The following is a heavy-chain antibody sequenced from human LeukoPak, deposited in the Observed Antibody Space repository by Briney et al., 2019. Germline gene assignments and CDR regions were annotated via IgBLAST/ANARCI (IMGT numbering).Heavy chain of an antibody. V-gene: IGHV4-39*07. J-gene: IGHJ3*02. CDR1: GGSISSSSYY. CDR3: ARVIAAAGTSAFDI. CDR2: IYYSGST. Sequence: SENLSLTCTVSGGSISSSSYYWGWIRQPPGKGLEWIGSIYYSGSTYYNPSLKSRVTISVDTSKNQFSLKLSSVTAADTAVYYCARVIAAAGTSAFDIWGQGTMVTVSS. D-gene: IGHD6-13*01.